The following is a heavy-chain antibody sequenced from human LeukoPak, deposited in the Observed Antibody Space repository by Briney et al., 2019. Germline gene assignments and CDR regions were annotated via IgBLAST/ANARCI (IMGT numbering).Heavy chain of an antibody. J-gene: IGHJ6*03. CDR1: GFTFSSYW. D-gene: IGHD6-13*01. V-gene: IGHV3-7*01. CDR3: ARDSSSWYYYYYYMDV. CDR2: IKQDGSEK. Sequence: GGSLRLSCAASGFTFSSYWMSWVRQAPGKGLEWVANIKQDGSEKYYVDSVEGRFTISRDNAKNSLYLQMNSLRAEDTAVYYCARDSSSWYYYYYYMDVWGKGTTVTVSS.